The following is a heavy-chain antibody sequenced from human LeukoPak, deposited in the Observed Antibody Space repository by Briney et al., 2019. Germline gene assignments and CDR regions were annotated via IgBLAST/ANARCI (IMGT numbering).Heavy chain of an antibody. CDR1: GFSLSSSGVG. CDR3: AHSYYLGSASYNNPFDY. CDR2: IYWDDDK. J-gene: IGHJ4*02. V-gene: IGHV2-5*02. D-gene: IGHD3-10*01. Sequence: SGPTLVKPTQTLMLTCTFSGFSLSSSGVGVGWIRQPPGKALEWLALIYWDDDKRYSPFLKSRLTITKDTSKKQVVLTMTSMHPVDTATYYCAHSYYLGSASYNNPFDYWGQGTLVTVSS.